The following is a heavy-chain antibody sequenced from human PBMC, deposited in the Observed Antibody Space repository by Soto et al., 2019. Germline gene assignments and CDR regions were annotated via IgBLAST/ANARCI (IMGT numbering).Heavy chain of an antibody. J-gene: IGHJ3*02. CDR1: GGSFSGYY. V-gene: IGHV4-34*01. Sequence: SETLSLTCAVYGGSFSGYYWSWIRQPPGKGLEWIGEINHSGSTNYNPSLKSRVTISVDTSKNQFSLKLSSVTAADTAVYYCAREQEGTPAAILDDAFDIWGQGTMVTVSS. CDR3: AREQEGTPAAILDDAFDI. CDR2: INHSGST. D-gene: IGHD2-2*01.